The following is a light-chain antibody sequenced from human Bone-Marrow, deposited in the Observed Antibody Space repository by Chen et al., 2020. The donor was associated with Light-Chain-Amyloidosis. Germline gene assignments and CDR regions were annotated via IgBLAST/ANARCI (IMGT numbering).Light chain of an antibody. Sequence: SYVLTQPSSVSVAPGQTATIACGGNNIGSTSVHWYQQTPGQASLLVVYADSDRPSGIPERLSGSNSGNTATLTISRVEAGDEADYYCQVWDMSSDRPVFGGGTKLTVL. CDR2: ADS. J-gene: IGLJ3*02. CDR1: NIGSTS. V-gene: IGLV3-21*02. CDR3: QVWDMSSDRPV.